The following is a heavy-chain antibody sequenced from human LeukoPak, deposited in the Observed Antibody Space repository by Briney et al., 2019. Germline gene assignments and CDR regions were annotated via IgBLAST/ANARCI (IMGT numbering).Heavy chain of an antibody. Sequence: GGSLRLSCAASGFTFSSYAMSWVRQAPGKGLEWVSVISGSGGTTFYTDSVKGRFTISRDNAKNSLYLQMNSLRAEDTAVYYCARESYYDSGSFYGDYYYYYMDVWGKGTTVTISS. D-gene: IGHD3-10*01. CDR2: ISGSGGTT. J-gene: IGHJ6*03. V-gene: IGHV3-23*01. CDR1: GFTFSSYA. CDR3: ARESYYDSGSFYGDYYYYYMDV.